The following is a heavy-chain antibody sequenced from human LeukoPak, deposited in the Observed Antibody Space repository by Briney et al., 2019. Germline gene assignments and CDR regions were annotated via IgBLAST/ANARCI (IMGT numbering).Heavy chain of an antibody. Sequence: GGSLRLSCAASGFTFSTYSMTWVRQGPGKGLEWVSSIYPNGGSTFYADSVKGRFTISRDNSKNTLYLQMSSLRTEDTAIYYCAKDVVPNSGWDLDYWGQGTLVTVSS. CDR1: GFTFSTYS. V-gene: IGHV3-23*01. J-gene: IGHJ4*02. CDR2: IYPNGGST. D-gene: IGHD6-19*01. CDR3: AKDVVPNSGWDLDY.